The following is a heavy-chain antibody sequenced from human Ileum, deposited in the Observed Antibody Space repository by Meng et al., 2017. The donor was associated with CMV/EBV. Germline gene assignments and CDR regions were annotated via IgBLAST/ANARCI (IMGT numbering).Heavy chain of an antibody. CDR1: GFTFSNYG. Sequence: GGSLRLSCAASGFTFSNYGLHWVRQAPGKGLEWVSYISSSGTTIYYADSVKGRFTISRDNAKNSLYLQMNSLRAEDTAVYYCARRYCSSTSCTIDYWGQGTLVTVSS. V-gene: IGHV3-48*03. CDR2: ISSSGTTI. J-gene: IGHJ4*02. D-gene: IGHD2-2*01. CDR3: ARRYCSSTSCTIDY.